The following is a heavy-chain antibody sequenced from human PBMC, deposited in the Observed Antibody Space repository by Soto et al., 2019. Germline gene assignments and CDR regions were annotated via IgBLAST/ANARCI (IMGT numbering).Heavy chain of an antibody. CDR3: ARGYSSSWYRGADAFEI. J-gene: IGHJ3*02. D-gene: IGHD6-13*01. CDR1: GYTFTSYA. CDR2: INAGNGNT. Sequence: ASVKVSCKASGYTFTSYAMHWVRQAPGQRLEWMGWINAGNGNTKYSQKFQGRVTITRDTSASTAYMELSSLRSEDTAVYYCARGYSSSWYRGADAFEIWGQGTMVTVSS. V-gene: IGHV1-3*01.